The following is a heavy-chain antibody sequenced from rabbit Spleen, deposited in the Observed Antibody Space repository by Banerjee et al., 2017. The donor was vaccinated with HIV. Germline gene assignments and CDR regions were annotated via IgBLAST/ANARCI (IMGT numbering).Heavy chain of an antibody. J-gene: IGHJ2*01. D-gene: IGHD1-1*01. CDR1: GIDFTKYY. V-gene: IGHV1S45*01. Sequence: QEQLEESGGGLVQPGGSLTLSCKASGIDFTKYYITWVRQAPGKGLEWIACIDTNDGDTDYANWPKGRFTISKTSSTTVTLQMTSLTAADTATYFCARNYVNAFDPWGPGTLVTVS. CDR2: IDTNDGDT. CDR3: ARNYVNAFDP.